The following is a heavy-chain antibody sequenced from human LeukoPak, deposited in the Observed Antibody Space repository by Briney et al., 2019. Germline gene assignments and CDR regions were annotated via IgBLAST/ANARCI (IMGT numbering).Heavy chain of an antibody. V-gene: IGHV3-21*01. CDR2: ISSSSSYI. J-gene: IGHJ6*04. CDR1: GFTFSSYS. Sequence: GGSLRLSCAASGFTFSSYSMNWVRHAPGKGLEWVSSISSSSSYIYYADSVKGRFTISRDNAKNSLYLQMNSLRAEDTAVYYCARVDSLLWFGGYYYGMDVWGKGTTVTVSS. D-gene: IGHD3-10*01. CDR3: ARVDSLLWFGGYYYGMDV.